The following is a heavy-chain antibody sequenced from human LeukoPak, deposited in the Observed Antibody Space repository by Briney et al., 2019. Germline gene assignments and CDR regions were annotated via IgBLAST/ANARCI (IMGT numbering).Heavy chain of an antibody. CDR2: SNDSGGT. CDR3: ARLSVIVGAALEYYYYYMDV. CDR1: GGTFSGYY. D-gene: IGHD1-26*01. J-gene: IGHJ6*03. V-gene: IGHV4-34*01. Sequence: PSETLSLTCAVYGGTFSGYYWSWIRQPPGKRLEWVGESNDSGGTNYNPSLKSRVTISADKSKNQVSLKLTSVTAADTAVYYCARLSVIVGAALEYYYYYMDVWGQGTTVTVSS.